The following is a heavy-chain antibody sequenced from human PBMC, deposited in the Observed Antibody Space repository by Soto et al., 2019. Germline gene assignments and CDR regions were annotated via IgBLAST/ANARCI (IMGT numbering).Heavy chain of an antibody. CDR3: ARGKWLRFNDAFYI. J-gene: IGHJ3*02. D-gene: IGHD5-12*01. CDR2: ISYDGSNK. V-gene: IGHV3-30-3*01. CDR1: GFTFSSYA. Sequence: GGSLRLSCAASGFTFSSYAMHWVRQAPGKGLEWVAVISYDGSNKYYADSVKGRFTISRDNSKNTLYLQMNSLRAEDTAVYYCARGKWLRFNDAFYIWGQGTMVTVSS.